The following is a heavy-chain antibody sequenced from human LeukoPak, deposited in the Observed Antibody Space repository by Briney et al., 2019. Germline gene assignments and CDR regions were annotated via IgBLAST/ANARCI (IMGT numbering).Heavy chain of an antibody. Sequence: QPGGSLRLSCAASGFTFSSYSMNWVRQAPGRGLEWVSYISSSSSTIYYADSVKGRFTISRDNAKNSLYLQMNSLRAEDTAVYYCARHHASSEAFDIWGQGTMVTVSS. CDR2: ISSSSSTI. V-gene: IGHV3-48*01. CDR3: ARHHASSEAFDI. J-gene: IGHJ3*02. CDR1: GFTFSSYS. D-gene: IGHD3-10*01.